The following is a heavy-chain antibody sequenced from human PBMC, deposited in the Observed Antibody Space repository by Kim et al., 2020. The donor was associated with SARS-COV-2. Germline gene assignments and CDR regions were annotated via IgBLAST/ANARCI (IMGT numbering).Heavy chain of an antibody. Sequence: ASVKVSCKASGYTFTSYAMNWVRQAPGQGLEWMGWINTNTGNPTYAQGFTGRFVFSLDTSVSTAYLQISSLKAEDTAVYYCARDGSSGWYVSYYYYGMDVWGQGTTVTVSS. V-gene: IGHV7-4-1*02. D-gene: IGHD6-19*01. CDR1: GYTFTSYA. CDR3: ARDGSSGWYVSYYYYGMDV. J-gene: IGHJ6*02. CDR2: INTNTGNP.